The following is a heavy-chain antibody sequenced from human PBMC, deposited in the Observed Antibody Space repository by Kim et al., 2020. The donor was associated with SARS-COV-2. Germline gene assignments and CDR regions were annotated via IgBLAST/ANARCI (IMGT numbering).Heavy chain of an antibody. Sequence: GGSLRLSCAASGFTFSSYWMHWVRQAPGKGLVWVSRINSDGSSTSYADSVKGRFTISRDNAKNTLYLQMNSLRAEDTAVYYCAREGTYYDSSGYYYVGAFDIWGQGTMVTVSS. CDR3: AREGTYYDSSGYYYVGAFDI. V-gene: IGHV3-74*01. J-gene: IGHJ3*02. CDR2: INSDGSST. D-gene: IGHD3-22*01. CDR1: GFTFSSYW.